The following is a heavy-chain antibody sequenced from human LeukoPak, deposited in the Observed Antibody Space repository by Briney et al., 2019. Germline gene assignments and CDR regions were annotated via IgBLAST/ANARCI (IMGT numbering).Heavy chain of an antibody. CDR1: GGSISSSNW. V-gene: IGHV4-4*02. CDR2: IYHSGST. J-gene: IGHJ3*02. Sequence: SGTLSLTCAVSGGSISSSNWWSWVRQPPGKGLEWIGEIYHSGSTNYNPPLKSRVTISVDKSKNQFSLKLSSVTAADTAVYYCARTRDSSGWYGLDAFDIWGQGTMVTVSS. CDR3: ARTRDSSGWYGLDAFDI. D-gene: IGHD6-19*01.